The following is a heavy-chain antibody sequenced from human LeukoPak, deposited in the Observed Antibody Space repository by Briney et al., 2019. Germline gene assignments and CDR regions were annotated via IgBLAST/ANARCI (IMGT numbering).Heavy chain of an antibody. J-gene: IGHJ6*02. V-gene: IGHV4-34*01. CDR3: ARLVGATRGFGYYYYGMDV. CDR1: GGSFSGYY. CDR2: INHSGST. Sequence: SETLSLTCTVYGGSFSGYYWSWIRQPPGKGLEWIGEINHSGSTNYNPSLKSRVTISVDTSKNQFSLKLSSVTAADTAVYYCARLVGATRGFGYYYYGMDVWGQGTTVTVPS. D-gene: IGHD1-26*01.